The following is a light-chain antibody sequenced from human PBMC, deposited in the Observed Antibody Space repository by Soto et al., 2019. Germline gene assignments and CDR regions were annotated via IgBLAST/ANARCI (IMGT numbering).Light chain of an antibody. J-gene: IGKJ1*01. CDR3: QQYNNYLT. Sequence: DIQMTQAPSSVSASLGDRVTITFRAIQGISTWLAWYQQKPGKSPKLLIYDVSSLESGVPSRFSGSGSGTQFTLTITSMKPDDYATYYCQQYNNYLTFGQGTKVDIK. V-gene: IGKV1-5*01. CDR2: DVS. CDR1: QGISTW.